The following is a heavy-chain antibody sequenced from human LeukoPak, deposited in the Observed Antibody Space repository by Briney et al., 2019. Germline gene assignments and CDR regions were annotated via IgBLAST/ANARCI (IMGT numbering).Heavy chain of an antibody. CDR2: IIPILGIA. CDR1: GGTFSSYA. CDR3: ARGQDIVVVPAAISVSANWFDP. V-gene: IGHV1-69*04. J-gene: IGHJ5*02. D-gene: IGHD2-2*01. Sequence: ASVKVSCKASGGTFSSYAISWVRQAPGQGLEWMGRIIPILGIANYAQKFQGRVTITADKSTSTAYMELSRLRSDDTAVYYCARGQDIVVVPAAISVSANWFDPWGQGTLVTVSS.